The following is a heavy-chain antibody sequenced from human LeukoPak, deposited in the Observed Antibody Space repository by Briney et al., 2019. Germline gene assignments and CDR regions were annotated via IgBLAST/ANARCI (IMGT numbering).Heavy chain of an antibody. Sequence: ASVKGSCKASGYTFTGYYMHWVRQAPGQGLEWMGRINPKSGGTNYAQKFQGRVTMTRDTSISTAYMELSRLRSDDTAVYYCARAQQQLARSYYYYYYMDVWGKGTTVTVSS. J-gene: IGHJ6*03. CDR1: GYTFTGYY. V-gene: IGHV1-2*06. CDR2: INPKSGGT. CDR3: ARAQQQLARSYYYYYYMDV. D-gene: IGHD6-13*01.